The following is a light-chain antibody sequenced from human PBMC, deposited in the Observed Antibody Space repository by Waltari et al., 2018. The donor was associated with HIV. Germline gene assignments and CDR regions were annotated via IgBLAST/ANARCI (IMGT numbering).Light chain of an antibody. J-gene: IGKJ1*01. V-gene: IGKV1-27*01. CDR1: QGISNF. Sequence: DVQMTQSPSSLSASVEDRVTITCRASQGISNFLAWYQQKPGKVPKLLIYSASTLQSEVPSRFSGSGSGTDFTLTISSLQPEDVATYYCQKYNSAPHAFGQGTKVEIK. CDR3: QKYNSAPHA. CDR2: SAS.